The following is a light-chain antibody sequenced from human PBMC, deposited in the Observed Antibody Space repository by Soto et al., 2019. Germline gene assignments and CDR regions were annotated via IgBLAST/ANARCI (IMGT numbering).Light chain of an antibody. CDR1: SSDVGGYNS. CDR2: DVS. J-gene: IGLJ3*02. Sequence: QSALTQPRSVSGSPGQSVTISCTGTSSDVGGYNSVSWYQQHPGKAPKLMIYDVSKRPSGVPDRFSGSRSDNTASLTISGLQAEDEGDYYCCSYAGSYTWVFGGGTKLTVL. CDR3: CSYAGSYTWV. V-gene: IGLV2-11*01.